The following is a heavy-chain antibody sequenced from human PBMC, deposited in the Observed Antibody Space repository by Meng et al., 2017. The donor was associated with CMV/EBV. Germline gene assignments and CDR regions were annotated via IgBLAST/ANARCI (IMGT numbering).Heavy chain of an antibody. V-gene: IGHV3-53*01. Sequence: LSCAASGFTVTSNYRSWGRQAPGKGLEWVSVIYSSGTTYYADSVKGRFTLSRDYSKNTLYLQMNSLRPEDTAIYYCARDVNIVGATTYDYWGQGTLVT. D-gene: IGHD1-26*01. CDR2: IYSSGTT. J-gene: IGHJ4*02. CDR1: GFTVTSNY. CDR3: ARDVNIVGATTYDY.